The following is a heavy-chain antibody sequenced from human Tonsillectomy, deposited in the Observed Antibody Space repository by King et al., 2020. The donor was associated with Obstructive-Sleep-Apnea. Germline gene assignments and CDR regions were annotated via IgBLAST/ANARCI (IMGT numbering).Heavy chain of an antibody. CDR3: ARAHDYGGPRAGDAFDI. J-gene: IGHJ3*02. D-gene: IGHD4-23*01. CDR2: IYYSGST. V-gene: IGHV4-39*07. Sequence: QLQESGPGLAKPSETLSLTCTVSGGSISISGYYWGWIRQPPGKGLEWIGSIYYSGSTYYNPSLKSRVTISVDTSKNQFSLKLSSVTAADTAVYYCARAHDYGGPRAGDAFDIWGQGTMVTVSS. CDR1: GGSISISGYY.